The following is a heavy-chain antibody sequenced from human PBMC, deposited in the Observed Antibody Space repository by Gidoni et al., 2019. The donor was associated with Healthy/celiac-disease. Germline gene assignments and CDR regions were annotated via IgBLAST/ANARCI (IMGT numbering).Heavy chain of an antibody. CDR3: AKGRGGYSSSGDYFDY. D-gene: IGHD6-6*01. J-gene: IGHJ4*02. CDR2: ISYDGSNK. V-gene: IGHV3-30*18. CDR1: GFTFSSYG. Sequence: QVQLVASGGGVVQPGRSLRLSCAASGFTFSSYGMHWVRQAPGKGLEWVAVISYDGSNKYYADSVKGRFTISRDNSKNTLYLQMNSLRAEDTAVYYCAKGRGGYSSSGDYFDYWGQGTLVTVSS.